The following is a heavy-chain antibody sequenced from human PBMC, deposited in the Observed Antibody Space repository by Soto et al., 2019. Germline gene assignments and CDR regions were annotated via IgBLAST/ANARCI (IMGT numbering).Heavy chain of an antibody. CDR3: AREGRGKKAGYNGLVSLGY. CDR2: IIPIFNST. V-gene: IGHV1-69*06. D-gene: IGHD2-2*02. J-gene: IGHJ4*02. Sequence: SVKVSCKVSGSRFSNYFISWVRQAPGHGLEWLGRIIPIFNSTKYAQNFQGRVTITADKSTSTASLELSSLRSDDTAVYFCAREGRGKKAGYNGLVSLGYWGQGTLVTVSS. CDR1: GSRFSNYF.